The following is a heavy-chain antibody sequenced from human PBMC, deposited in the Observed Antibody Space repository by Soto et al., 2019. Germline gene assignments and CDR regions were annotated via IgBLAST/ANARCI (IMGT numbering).Heavy chain of an antibody. D-gene: IGHD2-2*01. J-gene: IGHJ6*03. V-gene: IGHV4-59*12. CDR3: AREGEDIVVVPAAMKYSSSWYHRPRDNYYYMDV. Sequence: SETLSLTCTVSGGSISSYYWSWIRQPPGKGLEWIGYIYYSGSTNYNPSLKSRVTISVDTSKNQFSLKLSSVTAADTAVYYCAREGEDIVVVPAAMKYSSSWYHRPRDNYYYMDVWGKGTTVTVSS. CDR2: IYYSGST. CDR1: GGSISSYY.